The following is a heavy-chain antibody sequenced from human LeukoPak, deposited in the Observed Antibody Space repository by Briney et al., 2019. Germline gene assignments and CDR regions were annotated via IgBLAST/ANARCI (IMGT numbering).Heavy chain of an antibody. Sequence: GESLKISCKGSAYSFTNYWIGWVRQMPGKGLEWMGVIYPGDSATTYSPFFQGQVTISVDKSISTAYLQWTYLQASDTAMYYCARRGVITQLERPFDLWGQATLVTVSS. CDR2: IYPGDSAT. J-gene: IGHJ5*02. D-gene: IGHD1-1*01. V-gene: IGHV5-51*01. CDR3: ARRGVITQLERPFDL. CDR1: AYSFTNYW.